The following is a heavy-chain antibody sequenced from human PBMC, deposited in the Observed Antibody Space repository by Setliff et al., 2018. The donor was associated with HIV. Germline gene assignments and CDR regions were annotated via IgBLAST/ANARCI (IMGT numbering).Heavy chain of an antibody. Sequence: SETLSLTCAVSGYSISSGYYWGWIRQPPGKGLEGIGSIYHSGSTYYNPSLKSRVTISVDTSKHQFSLRLSSVTAADTAVYYCARERWLPYWYCDLWGRGTLVTVSS. CDR3: ARERWLPYWYCDL. V-gene: IGHV4-38-2*02. CDR2: IYHSGST. D-gene: IGHD6-19*01. CDR1: GYSISSGYY. J-gene: IGHJ2*01.